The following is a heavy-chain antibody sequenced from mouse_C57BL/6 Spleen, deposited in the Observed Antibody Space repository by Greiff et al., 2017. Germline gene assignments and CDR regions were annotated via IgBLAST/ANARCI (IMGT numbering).Heavy chain of an antibody. V-gene: IGHV1-69*01. CDR3: ARREALAGYFDY. D-gene: IGHD6-1*01. Sequence: QVQLQQPGAELVMPGASVKLSCKASGYTFTSYWMHWVKQRPGQGLEWIGEIDPSDSYTNYNQKFKGKSTLTVDKSSSTAYMQLSSLTSEDSAVYYCARREALAGYFDYWGQGTTLTVSS. CDR1: GYTFTSYW. CDR2: IDPSDSYT. J-gene: IGHJ2*01.